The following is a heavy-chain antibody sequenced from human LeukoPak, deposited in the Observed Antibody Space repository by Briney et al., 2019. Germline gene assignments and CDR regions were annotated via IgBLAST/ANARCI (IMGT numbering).Heavy chain of an antibody. V-gene: IGHV3-23*01. CDR2: ISRSGGST. D-gene: IGHD6-6*01. J-gene: IGHJ4*02. CDR1: GFTFDNYA. CDR3: AKLGQLVPEN. Sequence: GGSLRLSCAASGFTFDNYAMSWVRQAPGKGLEWVSGISRSGGSTDYADSVKGRFTISRDNSENALSLQMNSLRAEDTAVYYCAKLGQLVPENWGQGALVTVSS.